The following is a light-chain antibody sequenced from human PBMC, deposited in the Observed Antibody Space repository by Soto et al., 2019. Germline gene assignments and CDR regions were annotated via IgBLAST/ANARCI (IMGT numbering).Light chain of an antibody. J-gene: IGKJ4*01. CDR2: DTS. CDR1: QPLNNN. V-gene: IGKV3-15*01. Sequence: EIVITQSPATLSVSPGDRATLSCRAGQPLNNNVAWYQHKPGKAPRLLIYDTSTRATGIPARLSGSGSGTEFTLPIRSLEPEDSAVYYCQQRSNWLTFGGGTKVDIK. CDR3: QQRSNWLT.